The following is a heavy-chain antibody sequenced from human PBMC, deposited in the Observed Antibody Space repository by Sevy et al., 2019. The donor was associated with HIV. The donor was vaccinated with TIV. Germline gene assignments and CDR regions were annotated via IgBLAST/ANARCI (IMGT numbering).Heavy chain of an antibody. V-gene: IGHV3-30*03. D-gene: IGHD6-13*01. Sequence: GGSLRLSCAASGFTFSSYGMHWVRQAPGKGLEWVAVISHDGSTEYHADSVKGRFTIARDNSKNTLYLQMNSLRAEDTAVYYCATRGSSWHNTGDYWGQGTLVTVSS. CDR3: ATRGSSWHNTGDY. J-gene: IGHJ4*02. CDR2: ISHDGSTE. CDR1: GFTFSSYG.